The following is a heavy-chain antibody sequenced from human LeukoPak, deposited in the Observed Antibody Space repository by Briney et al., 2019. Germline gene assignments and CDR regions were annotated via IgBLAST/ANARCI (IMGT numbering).Heavy chain of an antibody. CDR1: GSPFSVYW. CDR2: IKEDGSVQ. V-gene: IGHV3-7*01. D-gene: IGHD2-2*01. CDR3: VGQLLRAV. Sequence: PGGSLRLSCTASGSPFSVYWISWVRQAPGKGLEWVANIKEDGSVQDYVDSVKGRFTISRDNAKNSVYLQMNSLRVDDTAVYYCVGQLLRAVWGKGTTVTVSS. J-gene: IGHJ6*04.